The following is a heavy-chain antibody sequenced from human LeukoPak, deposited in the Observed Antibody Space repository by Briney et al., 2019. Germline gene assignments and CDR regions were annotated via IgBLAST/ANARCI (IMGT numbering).Heavy chain of an antibody. J-gene: IGHJ4*02. CDR3: ARDLSRDLVVVITGFDY. CDR1: GFTFSTYW. V-gene: IGHV3-21*01. Sequence: GGSLRLSCAAAGFTFSTYWMNWVRQAPGKGLEWVSSISSSSSYIYYADSVKGRFTISRDNAKNSLYLQMNSLRAEDTAVYYCARDLSRDLVVVITGFDYWGQGTLVTVSS. CDR2: ISSSSSYI. D-gene: IGHD3-22*01.